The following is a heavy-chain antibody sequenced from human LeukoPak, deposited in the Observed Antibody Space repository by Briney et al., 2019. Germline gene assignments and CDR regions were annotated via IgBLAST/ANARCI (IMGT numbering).Heavy chain of an antibody. CDR3: TRRGTRPMYYFEY. Sequence: ALPLSCRTSGLTIGDYGLSWFRKAPGKGREWVGFIRSGGTTQYAASVKGRFTISSDDSQSIAYLQMNSMKTDDTAVYYCTRRGTRPMYYFEYWGQETLVAVSS. D-gene: IGHD3-16*01. J-gene: IGHJ4*02. V-gene: IGHV3-49*03. CDR2: IRSGGTT. CDR1: GLTIGDYG.